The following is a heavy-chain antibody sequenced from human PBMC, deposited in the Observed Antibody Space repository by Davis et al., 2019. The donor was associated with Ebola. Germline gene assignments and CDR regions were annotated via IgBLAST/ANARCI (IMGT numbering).Heavy chain of an antibody. CDR3: AKAGRTSLTVRRSGNYFDY. CDR1: GFTFSSYW. CDR2: IDRDGGVK. D-gene: IGHD4-17*01. Sequence: GESLKISCAASGFTFSSYWMSWVRQTPGKGLEFVANIDRDGGVKNYVGSVKGRFTISRDNARNSLYLQMDTLRAEDTAVYYCAKAGRTSLTVRRSGNYFDYWGQGTLVTVSS. J-gene: IGHJ4*02. V-gene: IGHV3-7*03.